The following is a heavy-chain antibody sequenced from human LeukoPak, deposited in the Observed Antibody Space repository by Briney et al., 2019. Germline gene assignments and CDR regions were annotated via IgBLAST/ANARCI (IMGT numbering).Heavy chain of an antibody. CDR1: GFTVSSNR. J-gene: IGHJ3*02. CDR2: TYTGGNS. D-gene: IGHD3-22*01. V-gene: IGHV3-53*01. CDR3: ARGGRGSAAVVAPRSFDI. Sequence: GGSLRLSSEGSGFTVSSNRMVWVRQAPGKGLEWVSVTYTGGNSYYAGSVQGRFIISRDISRNTLYLQMNNLRAEDSALYYCARGGRGSAAVVAPRSFDIWGQGTMVTVSS.